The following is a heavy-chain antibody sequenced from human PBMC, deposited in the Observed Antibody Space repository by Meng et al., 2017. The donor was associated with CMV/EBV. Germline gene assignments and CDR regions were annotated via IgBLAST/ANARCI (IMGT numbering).Heavy chain of an antibody. J-gene: IGHJ4*02. V-gene: IGHV3-15*01. CDR2: IKSKTDGVTT. D-gene: IGHD2-2*01. Sequence: GESLKISCAASGFTFSNAWMSWVRQAPGKGLEWVGRIKSKTDGVTTDYAAPVKDRFTISRDDSKNTLYLQMNSLRAEDTAVYYCARGLMLGKYQLLRGGSGDYWGQGTLVTVSS. CDR3: ARGLMLGKYQLLRGGSGDY. CDR1: GFTFSNAW.